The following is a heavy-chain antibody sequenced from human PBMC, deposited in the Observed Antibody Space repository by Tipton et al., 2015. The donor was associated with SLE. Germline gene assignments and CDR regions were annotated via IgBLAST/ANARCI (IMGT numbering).Heavy chain of an antibody. J-gene: IGHJ4*02. D-gene: IGHD6-13*01. CDR2: ISWNSGSI. Sequence: SLRLSCAASGFTFDDYAMHWVRQAPGKGLEWVSGISWNSGSIGYADSVKGRFTISRDNAKNSLYLQMNSLRAEDTALYYCAKGKQQLGSFDYWGQGTLVTVSS. CDR1: GFTFDDYA. CDR3: AKGKQQLGSFDY. V-gene: IGHV3-9*01.